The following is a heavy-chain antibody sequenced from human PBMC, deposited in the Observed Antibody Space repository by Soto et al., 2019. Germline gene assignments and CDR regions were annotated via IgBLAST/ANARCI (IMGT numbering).Heavy chain of an antibody. Sequence: PSETLSLTCSASGSAISNRTYHWGWTRQPPGKGLEWIGSIYYSGSTFYSPSLRSRVTISVDTSKNQFSLRVSSGTVVDTSVYYCARDKHYGDYAYWGQGTLVTVSS. V-gene: IGHV4-39*02. CDR1: GSAISNRTYH. CDR2: IYYSGST. CDR3: ARDKHYGDYAY. J-gene: IGHJ4*02. D-gene: IGHD4-17*01.